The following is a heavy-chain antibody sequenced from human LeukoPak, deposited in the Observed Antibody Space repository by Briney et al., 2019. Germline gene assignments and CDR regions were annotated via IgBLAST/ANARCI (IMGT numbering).Heavy chain of an antibody. CDR1: GFTFSSYA. V-gene: IGHV3-23*01. Sequence: GGSLRLSCAASGFTFSSYAMTWVRQAPGTGPEWVSTIYGSGATTYYADSVKGRFTISRDNSKNTLYLQMNSLRAEDTAVYYCAKGTEYSSASGFDCWGQRTLVTVSS. J-gene: IGHJ4*02. CDR3: AKGTEYSSASGFDC. CDR2: IYGSGATT. D-gene: IGHD6-6*01.